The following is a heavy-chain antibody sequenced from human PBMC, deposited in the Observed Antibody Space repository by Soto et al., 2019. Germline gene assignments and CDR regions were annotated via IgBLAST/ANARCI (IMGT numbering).Heavy chain of an antibody. Sequence: EVQLVETGGGLIQPGGSLRLSCAASGFTVGSNYMSWVRQAPGKGLEWLSLTYSGVTTYNTDSAKGRFTISIDNSKNTLYLQMNGLRAEDTAVYYCARDQWAGGQGTLVTVSS. CDR1: GFTVGSNY. CDR2: TYSGVTT. D-gene: IGHD1-26*01. J-gene: IGHJ4*02. V-gene: IGHV3-53*02. CDR3: ARDQWA.